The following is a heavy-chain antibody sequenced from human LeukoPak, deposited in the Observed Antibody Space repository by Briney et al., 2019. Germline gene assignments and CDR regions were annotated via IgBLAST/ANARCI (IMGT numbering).Heavy chain of an antibody. J-gene: IGHJ6*02. CDR2: ISSSSSYI. CDR3: AKDRGIVGGHYYGMDV. Sequence: GGSLRLSCAASGFTFSSYSMNWVRQAPGKGLEWVSSISSSSSYIYYADSVKGRFTISRDNAKNSLYLQMNSLRAEDTAVFYCAKDRGIVGGHYYGMDVWGHGTTVTVSS. V-gene: IGHV3-21*04. CDR1: GFTFSSYS. D-gene: IGHD2-15*01.